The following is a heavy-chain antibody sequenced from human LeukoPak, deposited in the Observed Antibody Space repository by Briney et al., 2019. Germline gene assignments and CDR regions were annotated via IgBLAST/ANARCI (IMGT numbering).Heavy chain of an antibody. CDR3: VREGARPPSYYYGMDV. CDR1: GGSISSYY. D-gene: IGHD6-6*01. V-gene: IGHV4-59*01. CDR2: IYYSGST. J-gene: IGHJ6*02. Sequence: SETLSLTCTVSGGSISSYYWSWIRQPPGKGLEWIGYIYYSGSTNYNPSLKSRVTISVDTSKNQFSLKLSSVTAADTAVYYCVREGARPPSYYYGMDVWGQGTTVTVSS.